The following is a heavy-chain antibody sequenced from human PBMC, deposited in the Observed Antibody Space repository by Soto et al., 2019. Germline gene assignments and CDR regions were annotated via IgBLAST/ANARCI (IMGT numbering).Heavy chain of an antibody. V-gene: IGHV4-31*03. D-gene: IGHD2-15*01. CDR1: GGSISSGGYY. J-gene: IGHJ5*02. Sequence: QVQLQESGPGLVKPSQTLSLTCTVSGGSISSGGYYWSWIRQHPGKGLAWIGYIYYSGSTYYNPSLKSRVTISVDTSNNQFSLKLCSVTAADTAVYYCARVRYCSGGSCYPRFDPWGQGSLVTVSS. CDR2: IYYSGST. CDR3: ARVRYCSGGSCYPRFDP.